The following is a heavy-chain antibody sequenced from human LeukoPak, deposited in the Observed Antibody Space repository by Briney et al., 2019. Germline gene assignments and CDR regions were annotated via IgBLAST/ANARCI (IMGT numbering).Heavy chain of an antibody. Sequence: GGSLRLSCAGSGFSFSSNSMNWVRQAPGKGLEWVSSISTSSSYIYYADSVKGRFTISRDNARNSLYLQMNSLRAEDTAVYYCARDLGAAAGTGMDVWGKGTTVTISS. D-gene: IGHD6-13*01. CDR2: ISTSSSYI. V-gene: IGHV3-21*01. J-gene: IGHJ6*04. CDR1: GFSFSSNS. CDR3: ARDLGAAAGTGMDV.